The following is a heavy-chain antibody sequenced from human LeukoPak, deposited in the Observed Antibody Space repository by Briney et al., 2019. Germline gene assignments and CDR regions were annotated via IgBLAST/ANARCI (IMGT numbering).Heavy chain of an antibody. CDR3: AKDPRENSGYYVSGWFDP. V-gene: IGHV3-23*01. Sequence: GGSLRLSCAASGFTFISYAMSWVRQAPGKGVEWGSAISGSGGSTYYADSVRGGFTISTDNSKNTLFLQMNSLRADDTAVYYCAKDPRENSGYYVSGWFDPWGQGTLVTVSS. J-gene: IGHJ5*01. CDR2: ISGSGGST. CDR1: GFTFISYA. D-gene: IGHD5-12*01.